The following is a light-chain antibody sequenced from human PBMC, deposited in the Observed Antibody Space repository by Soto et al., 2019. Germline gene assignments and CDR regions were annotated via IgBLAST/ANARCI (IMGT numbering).Light chain of an antibody. CDR3: SSYTSSSSFYV. CDR2: DVS. CDR1: SSDVGGYNY. Sequence: QPASVSGSPGQSITISCTGTSSDVGGYNYVSWYQQHPGKAPKLTIYDVSNRPSGVPNRFSGSKSGNTASLTISGLQAEDEADYYCSSYTSSSSFYVFGSGTKLTVL. V-gene: IGLV2-14*03. J-gene: IGLJ1*01.